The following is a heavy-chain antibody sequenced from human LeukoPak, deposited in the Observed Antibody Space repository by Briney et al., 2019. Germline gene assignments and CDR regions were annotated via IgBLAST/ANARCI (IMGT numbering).Heavy chain of an antibody. V-gene: IGHV4-59*01. D-gene: IGHD3-22*01. CDR3: ARVGDSSGYYPFDY. CDR2: IYYSGST. Sequence: PGGSLRLSCTVSGGSISSYYWSWIRQPPGKGLEWIGYIYYSGSTNYNPSLKSRVTISVDTSKNQFSLKLSSVTAADTAVYYCARVGDSSGYYPFDYWGQGTLVTVSS. CDR1: GGSISSYY. J-gene: IGHJ4*02.